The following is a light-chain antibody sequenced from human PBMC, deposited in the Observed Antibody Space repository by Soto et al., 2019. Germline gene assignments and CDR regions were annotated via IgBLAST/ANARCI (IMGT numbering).Light chain of an antibody. V-gene: IGLV2-11*01. CDR1: SSDVGTYNY. CDR3: CSYAGFSTLV. J-gene: IGLJ3*02. CDR2: DVS. Sequence: QSALTQPRSVSGSPGQSVTISCTGTSSDVGTYNYVSWYQQHPGKAPKLMIYDVSQRPSGVPDRFSGSKSGNTASLTISGLQAEDESDYYCCSYAGFSTLVFGGGTKLTVL.